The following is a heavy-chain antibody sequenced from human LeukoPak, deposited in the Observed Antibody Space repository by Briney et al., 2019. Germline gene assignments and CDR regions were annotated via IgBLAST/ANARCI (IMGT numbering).Heavy chain of an antibody. V-gene: IGHV3-48*01. CDR3: ARDGGYRGYDADC. CDR2: ISDSGAM. D-gene: IGHD5-12*01. Sequence: GRSLRLSCAASGFTFSTYSMKWVRQAPGKGLEWVSYISDSGAMYYADSVRGRFTISRENAQNSLFLQMNSLRAEDTAVYYCARDGGYRGYDADCWGQGTLVTVSS. CDR1: GFTFSTYS. J-gene: IGHJ4*02.